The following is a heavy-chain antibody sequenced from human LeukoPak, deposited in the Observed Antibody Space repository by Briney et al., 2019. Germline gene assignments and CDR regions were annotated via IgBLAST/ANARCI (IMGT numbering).Heavy chain of an antibody. D-gene: IGHD3-3*01. CDR1: GFTFSSYW. Sequence: GGSLGLSCAASGFTFSSYWMNWVRQAPGKGLEWVANIEQDGSDKYYVDSVKGRFTISRDNAKNSLYLQMNSLRAEDTAVYYCARALRGFLETPSDYWGQGTLVTVSS. J-gene: IGHJ4*02. V-gene: IGHV3-7*03. CDR2: IEQDGSDK. CDR3: ARALRGFLETPSDY.